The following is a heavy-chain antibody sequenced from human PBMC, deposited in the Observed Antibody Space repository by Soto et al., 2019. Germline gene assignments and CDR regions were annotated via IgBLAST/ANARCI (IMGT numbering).Heavy chain of an antibody. CDR1: GFSITDFA. CDR3: AKDSGFARFGTLIRALEL. Sequence: EMQLLESGGGLGRPGGSLRLSCAASGFSITDFAISWVRLAPRKGLEWVATISGGLSTTFYAGSVKGRFTISRDTSSNAIYLQLNSLSDDDGAMYYCAKDSGFARFGTLIRALELWGQGTMVTVSS. J-gene: IGHJ3*01. CDR2: ISGGLSTT. D-gene: IGHD3-10*01. V-gene: IGHV3-23*01.